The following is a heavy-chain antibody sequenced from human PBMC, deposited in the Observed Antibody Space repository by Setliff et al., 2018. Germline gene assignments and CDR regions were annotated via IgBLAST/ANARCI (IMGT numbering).Heavy chain of an antibody. J-gene: IGHJ4*02. CDR1: GFTFTSYA. CDR2: ISGSGGST. V-gene: IGHV3-23*01. Sequence: AGGSLRLSCAASGFTFTSYAMRWVRQAPGKGLEWVSSISGSGGSTYYADSVKGRFTISRDNSKNTLYLQMNSLRAEDTAVYYCAKVLGYSSGQLGETKKSIFDYWGQGTLVTVS. CDR3: AKVLGYSSGQLGETKKSIFDY. D-gene: IGHD6-19*01.